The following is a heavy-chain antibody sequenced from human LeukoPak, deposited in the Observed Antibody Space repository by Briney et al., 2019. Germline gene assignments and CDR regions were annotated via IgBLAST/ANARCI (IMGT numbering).Heavy chain of an antibody. CDR2: IIPIFGTA. CDR1: GGTFSSYA. CDR3: ARGLGYCSSTSCYTQFLFDY. D-gene: IGHD2-2*02. Sequence: SVKVSCKASGGTFSSYAISWVRQAPGQGLEWMGGIIPIFGTANYAQKFQGRVTITTDESTSTAYMELSSLRSEDTAVYYCARGLGYCSSTSCYTQFLFDYWGQGTLVTVSS. V-gene: IGHV1-69*05. J-gene: IGHJ4*02.